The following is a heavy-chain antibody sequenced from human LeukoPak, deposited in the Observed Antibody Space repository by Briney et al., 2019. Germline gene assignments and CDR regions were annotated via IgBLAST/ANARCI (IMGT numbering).Heavy chain of an antibody. CDR2: IYPGDSDT. Sequence: GESLKISCKGSGYSFTSYWIGWVRQMPGKGLEWMGIIYPGDSDTRYSPSFQGQVTISADKSISTAYLQWSSLKASDTAMYCCASSDYYDSSGYSLGAFDIWGQGTMVTVSS. J-gene: IGHJ3*02. D-gene: IGHD3-22*01. CDR1: GYSFTSYW. V-gene: IGHV5-51*01. CDR3: ASSDYYDSSGYSLGAFDI.